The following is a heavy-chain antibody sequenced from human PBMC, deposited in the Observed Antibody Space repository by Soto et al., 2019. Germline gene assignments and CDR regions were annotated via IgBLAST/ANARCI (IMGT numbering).Heavy chain of an antibody. J-gene: IGHJ5*02. V-gene: IGHV3-11*06. CDR1: GFTFGDSY. CDR3: VRGGGGGLFDP. CDR2: ISPGSRYP. D-gene: IGHD2-15*01. Sequence: KAVGSLRLSCAVSGFTFGDSYMSWIRQAPGKGLEWLSYISPGSRYPAYADSVKGRFTISRDNAKRSLYLQMMSLTAEDTAIYYCVRGGGGGLFDPWGQGTMVTVSS.